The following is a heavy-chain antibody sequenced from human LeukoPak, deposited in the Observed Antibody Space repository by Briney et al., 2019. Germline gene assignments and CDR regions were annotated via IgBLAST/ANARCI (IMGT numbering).Heavy chain of an antibody. Sequence: KPSETLSLTCTVSGGSISSYYWSWIRQPPGKGLEWIGYIYYSGSTNYNPSLKSRVTISVDTSKNQFSLKLTSVTAADTAVYYCASGAYSFYYVDVWGKGTTVTISS. V-gene: IGHV4-59*01. CDR2: IYYSGST. CDR3: ASGAYSFYYVDV. CDR1: GGSISSYY. D-gene: IGHD5-18*01. J-gene: IGHJ6*03.